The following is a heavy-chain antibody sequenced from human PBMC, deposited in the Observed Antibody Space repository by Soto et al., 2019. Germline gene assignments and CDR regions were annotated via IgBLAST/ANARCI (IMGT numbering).Heavy chain of an antibody. V-gene: IGHV3-23*01. Sequence: GGSLRLSCAASGFTFSSYAMSWVRQAPGKGLEWVSAISGSGGSTYYADSVKGRFTISRDNSKNTLYLQMNSLRAEDTAVYYCVKDEGQAVTGPIDFWGQGTLVTVSS. J-gene: IGHJ4*02. CDR2: ISGSGGST. D-gene: IGHD6-19*01. CDR3: VKDEGQAVTGPIDF. CDR1: GFTFSSYA.